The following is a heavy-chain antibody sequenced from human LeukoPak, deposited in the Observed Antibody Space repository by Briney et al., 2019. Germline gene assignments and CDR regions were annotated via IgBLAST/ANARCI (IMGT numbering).Heavy chain of an antibody. J-gene: IGHJ3*02. CDR2: IYYSGST. CDR1: GGSISSYY. CDR3: ARVEWFGELSPFDI. V-gene: IGHV4-59*13. Sequence: SETLSLTCIVSGGSISSYYWSWIRQASGKGLGWIGYIYYSGSTNYSPSLKSRVTISLDTSKNPFSLKLSSVTAADTAVYYCARVEWFGELSPFDIWGQGTMVTVSS. D-gene: IGHD3-10*01.